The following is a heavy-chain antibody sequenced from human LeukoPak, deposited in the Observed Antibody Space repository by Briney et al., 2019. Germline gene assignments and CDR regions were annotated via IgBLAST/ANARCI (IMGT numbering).Heavy chain of an antibody. J-gene: IGHJ4*02. V-gene: IGHV3-21*01. Sequence: GGSLRLSCAASGFTFSRYSMNWVRQAPGKGLEWVSSISSSSSYIYYADSVRGRFTISRDNAKNSLYLQMNSLRAEDTAVYYCARDARRTVATIPYIDYWGQGTLVTVSS. CDR1: GFTFSRYS. D-gene: IGHD5-24*01. CDR3: ARDARRTVATIPYIDY. CDR2: ISSSSSYI.